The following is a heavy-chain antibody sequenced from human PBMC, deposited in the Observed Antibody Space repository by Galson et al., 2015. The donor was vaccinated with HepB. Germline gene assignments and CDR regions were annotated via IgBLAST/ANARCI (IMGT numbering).Heavy chain of an antibody. CDR1: GFTFSDYH. V-gene: IGHV3-23*01. CDR3: AKVPTAGLVSRPGFNF. D-gene: IGHD6-13*01. Sequence: SLRLSCAVSGFTFSDYHMGWIRQAPGKGLEWVSSISASGDATHYTDSVKGRFTISRDNSQTTLYLQMNILRAEDTAVYFCAKVPTAGLVSRPGFNFSGQRTLVT. J-gene: IGHJ4*02. CDR2: ISASGDAT.